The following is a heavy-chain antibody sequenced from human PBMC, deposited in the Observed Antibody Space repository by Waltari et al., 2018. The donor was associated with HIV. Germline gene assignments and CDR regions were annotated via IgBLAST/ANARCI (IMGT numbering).Heavy chain of an antibody. D-gene: IGHD1-26*01. Sequence: EVQLVQSGAEVKKPGESLKISCKGSGYSFSSYWIGWVRQMPGKGLEWMGIIYPGDSDTRYSPSFQGQVTISADKSISTAFLQWSSLKASDTAMYYCASTIGIVGPTNSYYYYGMDVWGQGTTVTVSS. CDR2: IYPGDSDT. CDR3: ASTIGIVGPTNSYYYYGMDV. CDR1: GYSFSSYW. J-gene: IGHJ6*02. V-gene: IGHV5-51*03.